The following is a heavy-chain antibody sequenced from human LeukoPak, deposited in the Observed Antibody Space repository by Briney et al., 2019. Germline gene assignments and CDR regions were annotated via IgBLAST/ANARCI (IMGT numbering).Heavy chain of an antibody. J-gene: IGHJ6*02. Sequence: GGSLRLSCAASGFTFSSHWMHWVRRAPGKGLVWVSHINGDGSDTTYADSVKGRFTISRDNAKNTVYLQMNSLGAEDTAVYYCVRDPPGEGLVVWGQGTTVTVSS. CDR3: VRDPPGEGLVV. CDR1: GFTFSSHW. CDR2: INGDGSDT. V-gene: IGHV3-74*01.